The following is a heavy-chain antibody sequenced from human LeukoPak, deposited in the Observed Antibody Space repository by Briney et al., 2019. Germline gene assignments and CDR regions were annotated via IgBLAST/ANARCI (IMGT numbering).Heavy chain of an antibody. D-gene: IGHD3-10*01. CDR1: GFTFSTYA. CDR2: ISGSGTYT. V-gene: IGHV3-23*01. J-gene: IGHJ4*02. CDR3: AKSLVRGVIIRDEYYFDY. Sequence: PGGSLRLSCAASGFTFSTYAMSWIRQAPGKGLEWVSAISGSGTYTYYADSVKGRFTISRDNSKTTLYLQMNSLRAEDTAVYYCAKSLVRGVIIRDEYYFDYWGQGTLVTVSS.